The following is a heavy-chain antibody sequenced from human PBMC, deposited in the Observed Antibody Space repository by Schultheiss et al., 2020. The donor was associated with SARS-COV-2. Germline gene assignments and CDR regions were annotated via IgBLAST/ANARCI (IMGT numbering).Heavy chain of an antibody. CDR1: GGSISSYY. Sequence: TLSLTCTVSGGSISSYYWSWIRQPPGKALEWLALIDWDDDKYYSTSLKTRLTISKDTSKNQVVLTMTNMDPVDTATYYCARMLYSGSYSLNWYFDLWGRGALVTVSS. V-gene: IGHV2-70*18. J-gene: IGHJ2*01. CDR2: IDWDDDK. D-gene: IGHD1-26*01. CDR3: ARMLYSGSYSLNWYFDL.